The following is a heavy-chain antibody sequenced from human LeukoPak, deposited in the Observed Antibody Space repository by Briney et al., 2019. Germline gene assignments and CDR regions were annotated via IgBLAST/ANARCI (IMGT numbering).Heavy chain of an antibody. V-gene: IGHV3-7*03. CDR1: GFTFSSYW. Sequence: GGSLRLSCAASGFTFSSYWMSWVRQAPGKGLEWVANIKQDGSEKYYVDSVKGRFTISRDNAKNSLYLQMNSLRAEDTAVYYCASMATVTTFGYFDFWGQGTLVTVSS. CDR2: IKQDGSEK. J-gene: IGHJ4*02. D-gene: IGHD4-17*01. CDR3: ASMATVTTFGYFDF.